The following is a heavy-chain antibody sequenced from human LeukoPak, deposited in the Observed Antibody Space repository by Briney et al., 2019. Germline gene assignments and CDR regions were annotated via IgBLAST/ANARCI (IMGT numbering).Heavy chain of an antibody. V-gene: IGHV3-23*01. J-gene: IGHJ4*02. CDR3: AKDTQRDGYNKGLFDY. D-gene: IGHD5-24*01. CDR2: ISGSGGST. CDR1: GFTFNTYA. Sequence: GGSLRLSRAASGFTFNTYAMSCVRQAPGEGLEWVSAISGSGGSTYHAASVKGRFTITSDNYKNTLYLQLNSLRAEDTAVYYCAKDTQRDGYNKGLFDYWGQGTLVTVSS.